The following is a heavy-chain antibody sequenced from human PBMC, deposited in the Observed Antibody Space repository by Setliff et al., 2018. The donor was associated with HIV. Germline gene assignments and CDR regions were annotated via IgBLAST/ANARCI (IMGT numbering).Heavy chain of an antibody. Sequence: GASVKVSCKASGGTFSSYAISWVRQAPGQGLEWMGGTIPILGIANYAQKFQGRVTITAVESTSTAYMELSSLRSEDTAVYYCARDYSPTFYYYDSSGTFDYWGQGTLVTVSS. CDR2: TIPILGIA. CDR3: ARDYSPTFYYYDSSGTFDY. J-gene: IGHJ4*02. D-gene: IGHD3-22*01. V-gene: IGHV1-69*10. CDR1: GGTFSSYA.